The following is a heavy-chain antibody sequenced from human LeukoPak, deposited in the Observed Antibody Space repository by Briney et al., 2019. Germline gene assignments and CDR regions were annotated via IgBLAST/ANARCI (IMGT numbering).Heavy chain of an antibody. CDR1: GYTFTSYD. CDR3: ARARFIGRRFIAVAGTKKYYFDY. V-gene: IGHV1-8*01. CDR2: MNPNSGNT. J-gene: IGHJ4*02. D-gene: IGHD6-19*01. Sequence: ASVKVSCKASGYTFTSYDINWVRQATGQGLEWMGWMNPNSGNTGYAQKFQGRVTMTRNTSISTAYMELSSLRSEDTAVYYCARARFIGRRFIAVAGTKKYYFDYWGQGTLVTASS.